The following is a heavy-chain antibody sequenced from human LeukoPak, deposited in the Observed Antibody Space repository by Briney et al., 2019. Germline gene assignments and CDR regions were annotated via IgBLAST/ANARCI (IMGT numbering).Heavy chain of an antibody. CDR3: AGKKGYSYHRYNWFDP. CDR2: IIPIFGTA. D-gene: IGHD5-18*01. CDR1: GGTFSSYA. V-gene: IGHV1-69*05. J-gene: IGHJ5*02. Sequence: ASVRVSCKASGGTFSSYAISWVRQAPGQGLEWMGGIIPIFGTANYAQKFQGRVTITTDESTSTAYMELSSLRSEDTAVYYCAGKKGYSYHRYNWFDPWGQGTLVTVSS.